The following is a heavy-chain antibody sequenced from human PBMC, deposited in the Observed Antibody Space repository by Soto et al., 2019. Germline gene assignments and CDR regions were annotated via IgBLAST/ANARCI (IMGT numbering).Heavy chain of an antibody. CDR3: VSRRGSGYGTDAFDI. D-gene: IGHD5-12*01. V-gene: IGHV4-59*01. CDR1: GGSISSYY. Sequence: QVQLQESGPGLVKPSETLSLTCTVSGGSISSYYWSWIRQPPGMGLEWIGYIYYSGSTNYNPSLKSRVTTSVDTSKNQCSLKLSSVTAADTAEYYCVSRRGSGYGTDAFDIWGQGTMVTVSS. CDR2: IYYSGST. J-gene: IGHJ3*02.